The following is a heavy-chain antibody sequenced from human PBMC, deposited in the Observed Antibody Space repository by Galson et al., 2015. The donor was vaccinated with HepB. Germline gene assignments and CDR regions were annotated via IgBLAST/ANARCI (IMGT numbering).Heavy chain of an antibody. Sequence: LSLTCTVSGGSISGGDYYLSWIRQPPGKGLEWIGNIYYSGSTYHNLSLKSRVAISVDTSKNQFSLKLSSVTAADTAVYYCAREIPHDAFDVWGQGTMVTVSS. CDR2: IYYSGST. V-gene: IGHV4-30-4*01. J-gene: IGHJ3*01. CDR1: GGSISGGDYY. CDR3: AREIPHDAFDV.